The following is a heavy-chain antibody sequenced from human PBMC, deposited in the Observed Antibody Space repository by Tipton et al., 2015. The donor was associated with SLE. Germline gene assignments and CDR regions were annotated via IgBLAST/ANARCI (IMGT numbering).Heavy chain of an antibody. V-gene: IGHV4-39*07. CDR3: ARVRAAAEGIDY. Sequence: TLSLTCTVSGGSISSSSYYWGWIRQPPGKGLEWIGSIYYSGSTNYNPSLKSRATISVDTSKNQFSLKLSSVTAADTAVYYCARVRAAAEGIDYWGQGTLVTVSS. CDR1: GGSISSSSYY. CDR2: IYYSGST. D-gene: IGHD6-13*01. J-gene: IGHJ4*02.